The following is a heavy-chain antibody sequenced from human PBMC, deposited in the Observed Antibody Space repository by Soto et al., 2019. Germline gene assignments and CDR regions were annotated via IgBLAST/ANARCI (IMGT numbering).Heavy chain of an antibody. CDR3: ARARGYCSGGSCYPTGLFDY. D-gene: IGHD2-15*01. CDR1: GYTFTSYG. Sequence: ASVKVSCKASGYTFTSYGISWVRQAPGQGLEWMGWISAYNGNTNYAQKLQGRVTMTTDTSTSTAYMELRSLRSDDTAVYYCARARGYCSGGSCYPTGLFDYWGQGTLVTVSS. V-gene: IGHV1-18*01. J-gene: IGHJ4*02. CDR2: ISAYNGNT.